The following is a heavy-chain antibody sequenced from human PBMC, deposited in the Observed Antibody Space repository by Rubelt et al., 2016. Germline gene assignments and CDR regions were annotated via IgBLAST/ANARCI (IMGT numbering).Heavy chain of an antibody. CDR2: IYYSGST. Sequence: QVQLQQWGAGLLKPSETLSLTCAVYGGSFSGYYWSWIRHHPGEGLEWIGYIYYSGSTYYNPSLKIRVTISVDTSKNQFSLKLSSVTAADTAGYYCARDLSSPGNYWGQGTLVTVSS. J-gene: IGHJ4*02. CDR1: GGSFSGYY. V-gene: IGHV4-34*01. D-gene: IGHD1-14*01. CDR3: ARDLSSPGNY.